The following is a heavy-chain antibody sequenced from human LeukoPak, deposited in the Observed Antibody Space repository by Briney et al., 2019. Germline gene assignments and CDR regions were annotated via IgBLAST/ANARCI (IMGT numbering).Heavy chain of an antibody. J-gene: IGHJ4*02. CDR3: ARGGYSGYDSFDY. CDR2: IYPGDSDT. Sequence: GESLKISCKGSGYSFNTHWIGWVRQMPGKGLEWMGIIYPGDSDTKYSPSFQGQVTISADKSISTAYLQWSSLKASDTAMYYCARGGYSGYDSFDYWGQGTLVTVSS. V-gene: IGHV5-51*01. D-gene: IGHD5-12*01. CDR1: GYSFNTHW.